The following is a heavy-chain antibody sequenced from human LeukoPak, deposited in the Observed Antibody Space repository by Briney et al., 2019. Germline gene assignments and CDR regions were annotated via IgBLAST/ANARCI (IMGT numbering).Heavy chain of an antibody. J-gene: IGHJ5*02. D-gene: IGHD3-22*01. CDR1: GYTFSDYD. V-gene: IGHV1-69*05. Sequence: SVKVSCKASGYTFSDYDVNWVRQAPGQGLEWMGGIIPIFGTANYAQKFQGRVTITTDESTSTAYMELSSLRSEDTAMYYCAREVFLDYYDSSGFPPFDPWGQGTLVTVSS. CDR3: AREVFLDYYDSSGFPPFDP. CDR2: IIPIFGTA.